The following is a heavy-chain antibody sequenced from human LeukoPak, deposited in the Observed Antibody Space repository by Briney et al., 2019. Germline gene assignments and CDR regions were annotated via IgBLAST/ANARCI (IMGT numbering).Heavy chain of an antibody. D-gene: IGHD5-18*01. CDR1: GGSISSYY. CDR3: AGGYSYGSTYYYMDV. J-gene: IGHJ6*03. Sequence: SETLSLTCTVSGGSISSYYWSWIRQPAGKGLEWIGRIYTSGSTNYNPSLKSRVTMSVDTSKNQFSLKLSFVTAADTAVYYCAGGYSYGSTYYYMDVWGKGTTVTISS. CDR2: IYTSGST. V-gene: IGHV4-4*07.